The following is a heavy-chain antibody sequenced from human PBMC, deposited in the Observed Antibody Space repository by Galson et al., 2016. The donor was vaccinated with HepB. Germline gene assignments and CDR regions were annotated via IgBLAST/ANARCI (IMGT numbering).Heavy chain of an antibody. J-gene: IGHJ5*02. D-gene: IGHD4-17*01. V-gene: IGHV3-15*01. CDR3: TADSPDYGDSDT. CDR2: IKSKTDGGTP. CDR1: GFTFSNAW. Sequence: SLRLSCAASGFTFSNAWMSWVRQAPGKGLEWVGRIKSKTDGGTPDYAAPVKGRFTISRDDSKDTLYLQMNSLKTEDTAVYYCTADSPDYGDSDTWGQGTLVTVSS.